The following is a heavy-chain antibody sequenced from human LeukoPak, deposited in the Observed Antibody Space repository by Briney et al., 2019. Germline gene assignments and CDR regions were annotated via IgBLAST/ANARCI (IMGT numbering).Heavy chain of an antibody. V-gene: IGHV4-31*03. CDR3: ARDGGLYYYGSGSHAFDI. Sequence: SQTLSLTCTVSGGSISSGGYYWSWIRQHPGKGLEWIGYIYYSGTTYYNPSLKSRVTISVDTSKNQFSLKLSSVTAADTAVYYCARDGGLYYYGSGSHAFDIWGQGTMVTVSS. D-gene: IGHD3-10*01. CDR1: GGSISSGGYY. CDR2: IYYSGTT. J-gene: IGHJ3*02.